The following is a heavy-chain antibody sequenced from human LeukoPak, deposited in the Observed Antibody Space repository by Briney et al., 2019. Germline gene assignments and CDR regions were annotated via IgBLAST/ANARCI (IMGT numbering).Heavy chain of an antibody. J-gene: IGHJ4*02. D-gene: IGHD1-26*01. CDR1: GFTFSSYA. CDR3: ASGIVGATWGSFDY. Sequence: GGSLRLSCAASGFTFSSYAMSWVRQAPGKGLEWVSAISGSGGSTYYADSVKGRFNISRDNSKNTLYLQMNSLRAEDTAVYYCASGIVGATWGSFDYWGQGTLVTVSS. CDR2: ISGSGGST. V-gene: IGHV3-23*01.